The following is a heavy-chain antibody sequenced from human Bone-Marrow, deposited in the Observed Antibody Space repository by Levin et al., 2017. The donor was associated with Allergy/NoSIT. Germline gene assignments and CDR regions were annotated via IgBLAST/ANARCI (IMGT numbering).Heavy chain of an antibody. CDR3: TILLRPRDY. V-gene: IGHV3-15*01. CDR1: GLNFASSW. J-gene: IGHJ4*02. D-gene: IGHD3-22*01. CDR2: IKSKSDGETK. Sequence: PGGSLRLSCATSGLNFASSWMNWVRQTPGKGLEWVAHIKSKSDGETKDYGAAVKGRFSVSRDDSKKILYLQMNSLKIEDTGVYYCTILLRPRDYWGQGTLVTVSS.